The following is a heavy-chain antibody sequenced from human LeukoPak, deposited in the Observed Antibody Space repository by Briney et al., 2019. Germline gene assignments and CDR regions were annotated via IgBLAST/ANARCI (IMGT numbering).Heavy chain of an antibody. D-gene: IGHD5-18*01. CDR2: IYASGST. J-gene: IGHJ6*03. CDR1: GGSIRSYY. V-gene: IGHV4-4*07. CDR3: ARVGYSYVINDWSRTGLGAYPTKYYYHMDV. Sequence: SETLSLTCTVSGGSIRSYYWSWIRQPAGKGLEWIGRIYASGSTDYNPSLKSRVTISGDTSKNQFSLKLSSVTAADTAVYFCARVGYSYVINDWSRTGLGAYPTKYYYHMDVWGKGTTVTVSS.